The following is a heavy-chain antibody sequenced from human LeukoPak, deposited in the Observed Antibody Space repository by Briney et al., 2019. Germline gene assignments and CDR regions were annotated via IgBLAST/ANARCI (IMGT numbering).Heavy chain of an antibody. CDR1: GYTFTGYH. CDR3: ARDYCSSTSCLFDY. CDR2: INPNSGDT. J-gene: IGHJ4*02. D-gene: IGHD2-2*01. Sequence: ASVKVSCKASGYTFTGYHLHWVRQAPGRGLEWMGRINPNSGDTIYAQKFQGRVTMTRDTSISTAYMELSRLRSDDTAVYYCARDYCSSTSCLFDYWGQGTLVTVSS. V-gene: IGHV1-2*06.